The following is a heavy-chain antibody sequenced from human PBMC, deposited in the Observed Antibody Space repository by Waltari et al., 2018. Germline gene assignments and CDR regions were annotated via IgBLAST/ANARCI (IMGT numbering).Heavy chain of an antibody. CDR2: IYTSGRT. D-gene: IGHD3-9*01. J-gene: IGHJ4*02. CDR3: ARKRDWLDY. V-gene: IGHV4-61*09. CDR1: GGSISSGSYY. Sequence: QVQLQESGPGLVKPSQTLSLTCTVSGGSISSGSYYWSWIRQPAGKGLEWIGYIYTSGRTKHNPSRKSRVTISGDTSKNQFARKLSSVTAADTAVYYCARKRDWLDYWGQGTLVTVSS.